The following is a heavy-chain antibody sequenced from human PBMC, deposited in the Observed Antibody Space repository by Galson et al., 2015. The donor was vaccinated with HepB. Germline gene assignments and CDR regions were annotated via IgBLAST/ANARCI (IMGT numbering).Heavy chain of an antibody. CDR2: IYYSGNT. Sequence: ETLSLTCTVSGGSISSYYWSWLRQPPGKGLEWIGYIYYSGNTNYNPSLKSRVTISVDTSKNQFSLTVSSVTAADTAVYYCARHIHSSGYYVYWGQGTLVTVSS. J-gene: IGHJ4*02. CDR1: GGSISSYY. D-gene: IGHD3-22*01. CDR3: ARHIHSSGYYVY. V-gene: IGHV4-59*08.